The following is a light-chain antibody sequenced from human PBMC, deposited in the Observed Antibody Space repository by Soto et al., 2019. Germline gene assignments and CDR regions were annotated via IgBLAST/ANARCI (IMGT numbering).Light chain of an antibody. Sequence: PGERATLSCRASQNVRSSSLAWYQQKPGQAPRLLIYAASTRVTGVADRLSGSGSGTDFTLTISRLEAEDFAVYHCQQYGDSITFGGGTKVDIK. V-gene: IGKV3-20*01. CDR3: QQYGDSIT. CDR2: AAS. J-gene: IGKJ4*01. CDR1: QNVRSSS.